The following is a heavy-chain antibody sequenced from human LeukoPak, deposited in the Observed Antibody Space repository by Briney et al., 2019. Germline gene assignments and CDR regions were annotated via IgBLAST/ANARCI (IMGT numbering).Heavy chain of an antibody. V-gene: IGHV4-59*01. CDR3: ARLVRYLLYMDV. J-gene: IGHJ6*03. CDR1: GGSISRYY. D-gene: IGHD3-9*01. Sequence: PSETLSLTCTVSGGSISRYYWSWIRQPPGKGLEWIGYIYYSGSTNYNPSLKSRVTISVDTSKNQFSLKLSSVTAADTAVYYCARLVRYLLYMDVWGKGTTVTVSS. CDR2: IYYSGST.